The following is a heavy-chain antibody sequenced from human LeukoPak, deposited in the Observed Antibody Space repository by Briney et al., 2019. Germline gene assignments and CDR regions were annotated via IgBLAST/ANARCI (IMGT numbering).Heavy chain of an antibody. CDR2: ISYDGSNK. D-gene: IGHD2-2*01. CDR1: GFTFSSYA. J-gene: IGHJ6*03. CDR3: AREGCSSTSCFPCYYYYYMDV. Sequence: GGSLRLSCAASGFTFSSYAMHWVRQAPGKGLEWVAVISYDGSNKYYADSVKGRFTISRDNSKNTLYLQMNSLRAEDTAVYYCAREGCSSTSCFPCYYYYYMDVWGKGTTVTVSS. V-gene: IGHV3-30-3*01.